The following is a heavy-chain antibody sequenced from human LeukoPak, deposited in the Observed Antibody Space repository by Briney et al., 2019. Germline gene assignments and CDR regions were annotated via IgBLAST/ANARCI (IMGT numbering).Heavy chain of an antibody. V-gene: IGHV4-59*01. CDR1: GGSISSYY. J-gene: IGHJ4*02. CDR2: IYYSGST. Sequence: SVTLSLTCTVSGGSISSYYWSWIRQPPGKGLEWIGYIYYSGSTNYNPSLKSRVTISVDTSKNQFSLKLSSVTAADTAVYYCARGSPPMVYYDFWSGYYNPHFDYWGQGTLVTVSS. CDR3: ARGSPPMVYYDFWSGYYNPHFDY. D-gene: IGHD3-3*01.